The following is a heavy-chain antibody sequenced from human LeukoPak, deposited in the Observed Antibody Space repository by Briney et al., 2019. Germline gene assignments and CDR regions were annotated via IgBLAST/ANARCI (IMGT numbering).Heavy chain of an antibody. J-gene: IGHJ4*02. D-gene: IGHD6-13*01. V-gene: IGHV1-46*01. Sequence: ASVKVSCKASGYTFTSYYMHWVRQAPGQGLEWMGIISPSGGSTSYAQKFQGRVTMTRDTSTSTVYMELSSLRSEDTAVYYCARAGLAKYSSSWYRIDYWGQGTLVTVSS. CDR1: GYTFTSYY. CDR3: ARAGLAKYSSSWYRIDY. CDR2: ISPSGGST.